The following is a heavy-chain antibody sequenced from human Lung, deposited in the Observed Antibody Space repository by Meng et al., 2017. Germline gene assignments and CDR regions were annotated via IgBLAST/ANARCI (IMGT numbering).Heavy chain of an antibody. J-gene: IGHJ4*02. CDR2: ISYDGSYK. V-gene: IGHV3-30*01. Sequence: VQLVEAGGGVVQPGRSLGLSCATSGFTFSTHAMHWVRQAPGKGLEWVAIISYDGSYKYYADSVQGRFTISRDNSKNTLYLQMNSLTTEDTAVYYCARDLGRETYFFDYWGQGTLVTVSS. CDR1: GFTFSTHA. CDR3: ARDLGRETYFFDY. D-gene: IGHD2/OR15-2a*01.